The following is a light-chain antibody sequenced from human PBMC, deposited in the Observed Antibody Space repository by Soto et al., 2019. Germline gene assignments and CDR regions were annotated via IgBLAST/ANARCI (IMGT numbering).Light chain of an antibody. CDR3: QQLNSYPPT. V-gene: IGKV1-9*01. CDR2: AAS. CDR1: QGISSY. Sequence: IQLTQSPSSLSASVGDRVTITCRASQGISSYLAWYQQKPGKAPKLLIYAASTLHRGVPSRFSGSGSGTEFTLTISSLQPEDFATYFCQQLNSYPPTFGQGTELEIK. J-gene: IGKJ2*01.